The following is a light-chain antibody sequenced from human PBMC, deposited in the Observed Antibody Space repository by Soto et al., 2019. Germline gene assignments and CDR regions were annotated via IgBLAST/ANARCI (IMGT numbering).Light chain of an antibody. CDR1: QDLSSW. Sequence: DIQMTQSPSSVSASVGDRVTITCRASQDLSSWLAWYQQKPGKAPKLLISAASSLQSGVPSRFSGSGSGTDFTLTIRSLQPEDFATYYCQQYNSYSYTFGQGTRLEIK. V-gene: IGKV1D-12*01. J-gene: IGKJ5*01. CDR2: AAS. CDR3: QQYNSYSYT.